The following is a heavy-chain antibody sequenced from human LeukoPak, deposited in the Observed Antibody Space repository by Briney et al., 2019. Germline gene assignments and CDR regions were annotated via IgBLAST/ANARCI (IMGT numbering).Heavy chain of an antibody. V-gene: IGHV4-59*01. J-gene: IGHJ5*02. Sequence: SETLSLTCTVSGGSISSYYWSWIRQPPEKGLEWIGFIYNSGSTNYNPSLKSRVTISIDTSKNQFSLKLSSVTAADTAVYYCARDMAGGGWFDPWGQGTLVTVSS. D-gene: IGHD3-10*01. CDR3: ARDMAGGGWFDP. CDR2: IYNSGST. CDR1: GGSISSYY.